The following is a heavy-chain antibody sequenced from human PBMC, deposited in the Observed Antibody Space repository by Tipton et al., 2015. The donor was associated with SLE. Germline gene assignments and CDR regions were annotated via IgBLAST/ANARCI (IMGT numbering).Heavy chain of an antibody. D-gene: IGHD6-13*01. J-gene: IGHJ4*02. V-gene: IGHV3-23*01. Sequence: SLRLSCAASGFTFSSYAMSWVRQAPGKGLEWVSAISGSGGSTYYADSVKGRFTISRDNSKNTLYLQMNSLRAEDTAVYYCARDHAGAAAGDYWGQGTLVTVSS. CDR3: ARDHAGAAAGDY. CDR2: ISGSGGST. CDR1: GFTFSSYA.